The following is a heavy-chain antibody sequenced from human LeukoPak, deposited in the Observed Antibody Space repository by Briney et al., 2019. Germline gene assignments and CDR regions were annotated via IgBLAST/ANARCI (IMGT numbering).Heavy chain of an antibody. CDR1: GFSFSNYG. CDR2: ISYDGSNE. Sequence: PGRSLRLSCTASGFSFSNYGTHWVRQAPGKGLEWITVISYDGSNEYYADSVKGRFTISRDNSKITLYLQMNSLRAEDTAVYYCVKGYYDFDYWGQGTLVTVSS. D-gene: IGHD3-3*01. CDR3: VKGYYDFDY. J-gene: IGHJ4*02. V-gene: IGHV3-30*18.